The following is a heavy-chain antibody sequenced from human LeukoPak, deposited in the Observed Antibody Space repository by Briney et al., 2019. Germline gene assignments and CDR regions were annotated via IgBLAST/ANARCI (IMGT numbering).Heavy chain of an antibody. D-gene: IGHD3-10*01. CDR1: GFSFSKGW. V-gene: IGHV3-15*01. CDR3: ITGGH. J-gene: IGHJ4*02. Sequence: GGSLRLSCAVSGFSFSKGWMNWVRQAPGKGLEWVARINSKTDGGTTDYAAPVKGRFTISRDDSKNTLYLEMNSLKIEDTAVYYCITGGHWGQGSLVIVSS. CDR2: INSKTDGGTT.